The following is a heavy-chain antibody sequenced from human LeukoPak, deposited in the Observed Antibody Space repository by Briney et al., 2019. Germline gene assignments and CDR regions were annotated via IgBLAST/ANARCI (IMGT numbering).Heavy chain of an antibody. J-gene: IGHJ4*02. CDR2: INHSGST. CDR1: GGSISGYY. D-gene: IGHD3-22*01. Sequence: SETLSLTCTVSGGSISGYYWSWIRQPPGKGLEWIGEINHSGSTNYNPSLKSRVTISVDTSKNQFSLKLSSVTAADTAVYYCARVFGYYYDSSGYPTPYFDYWGQGTLVTVSS. CDR3: ARVFGYYYDSSGYPTPYFDY. V-gene: IGHV4-34*01.